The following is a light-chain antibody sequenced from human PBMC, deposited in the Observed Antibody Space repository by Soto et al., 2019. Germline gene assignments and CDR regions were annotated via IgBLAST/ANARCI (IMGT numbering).Light chain of an antibody. Sequence: EIVLTQSPATLSLSPGERATLSCRASQSVSSNLAWYQQKPGQAPRLLIYGASTRATGIPARFSGSGSGTEFTLTISSLQSEDFAVYYCQQYNNWPLTFGQGTKVEI. V-gene: IGKV3-15*01. CDR2: GAS. J-gene: IGKJ1*01. CDR3: QQYNNWPLT. CDR1: QSVSSN.